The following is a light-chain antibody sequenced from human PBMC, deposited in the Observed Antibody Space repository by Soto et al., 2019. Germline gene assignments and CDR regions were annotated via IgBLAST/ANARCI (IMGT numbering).Light chain of an antibody. CDR2: GAS. Sequence: EIVLTQSPGTLSLSPGERATLSCRASQSVSSSYLAWYQQKPGQAPRLLIYGASSRATGIPDRFSGSGSGTDFTLTISRLEPEDFAVYYCQQXGSLWTFGQGTKV. CDR3: QQXGSLWT. CDR1: QSVSSSY. J-gene: IGKJ1*01. V-gene: IGKV3-20*01.